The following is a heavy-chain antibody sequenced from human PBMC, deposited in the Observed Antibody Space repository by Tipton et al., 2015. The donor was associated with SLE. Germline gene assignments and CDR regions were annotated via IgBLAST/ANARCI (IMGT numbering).Heavy chain of an antibody. Sequence: TLSLTCTVSGGSISITNYYWGWIRQPPGKGLEWIGTIYYTTTTHYNPSLRSRVTITVDTSQHQFSLKLNSLTAADTAVYYCARTGVNLWYKYFDYWGQGTLVAVSS. D-gene: IGHD1-1*01. CDR1: GGSISITNYY. CDR3: ARTGVNLWYKYFDY. CDR2: IYYTTTT. V-gene: IGHV4-39*07. J-gene: IGHJ4*02.